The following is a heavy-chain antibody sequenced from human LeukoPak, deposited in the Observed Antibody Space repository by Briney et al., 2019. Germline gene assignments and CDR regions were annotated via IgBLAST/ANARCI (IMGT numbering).Heavy chain of an antibody. V-gene: IGHV3-21*01. CDR3: ARVGSAAPVTSSGHTIDC. CDR1: GFSLYTYS. Sequence: KPGESLRLSCAVSGFSLYTYSMNWVRQAPGKGLEWVSSITSTSTYIYYADSVKGRFTISRDNAKNSLYLQMNSLRVEDTAVYYCARVGSAAPVTSSGHTIDCWGQGTLVIVSS. D-gene: IGHD3-22*01. CDR2: ITSTSTYI. J-gene: IGHJ4*02.